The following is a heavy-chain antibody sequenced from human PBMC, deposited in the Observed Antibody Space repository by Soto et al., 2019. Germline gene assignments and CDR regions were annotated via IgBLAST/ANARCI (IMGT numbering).Heavy chain of an antibody. V-gene: IGHV1-18*01. CDR3: VVAAQPYYFDY. CDR2: ISAYNGNT. J-gene: IGHJ4*02. CDR1: GYTFTSYG. D-gene: IGHD2-15*01. Sequence: QVQLVQSGAEVKKPGASVKVSCKASGYTFTSYGISWVRQAPGQGLEWMGWISAYNGNTNYAQKRQGRXTXTXXTSTSTAYMELRSLRSDDTAVYYCVVAAQPYYFDYWGQGTLVTVSS.